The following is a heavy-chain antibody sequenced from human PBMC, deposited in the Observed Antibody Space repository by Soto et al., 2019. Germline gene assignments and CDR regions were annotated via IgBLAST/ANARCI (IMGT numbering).Heavy chain of an antibody. D-gene: IGHD2-15*01. V-gene: IGHV4-31*03. J-gene: IGHJ4*02. CDR2: IYYSGST. CDR1: GGSISSGGYY. Sequence: SETLSLTCTVSGGSISSGGYYWSWIRQHPGKGLEGIGYIYYSGSTYYNPSLKSRVTISVDTTKNQFSLKQSPVTAADTAVCYCARGPSCGGFAYWGQGTLVPVSS. CDR3: ARGPSCGGFAY.